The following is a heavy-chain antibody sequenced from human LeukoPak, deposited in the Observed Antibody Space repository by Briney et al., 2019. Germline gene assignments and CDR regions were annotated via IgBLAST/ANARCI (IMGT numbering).Heavy chain of an antibody. Sequence: GGSLRLSCAASGFTFSSYSMNWVRQAPGKGLEWVSSISSSSSYIYYADSVKGRFTISRDNAKNSLYLQMNSLRAEDTAVYYCARRKCSGGSCYPWFDYWGQGTLVTVSS. D-gene: IGHD2-15*01. CDR2: ISSSSSYI. CDR1: GFTFSSYS. CDR3: ARRKCSGGSCYPWFDY. J-gene: IGHJ4*02. V-gene: IGHV3-21*01.